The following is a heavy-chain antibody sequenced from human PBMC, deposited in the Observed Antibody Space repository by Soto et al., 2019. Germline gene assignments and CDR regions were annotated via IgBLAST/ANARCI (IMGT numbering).Heavy chain of an antibody. CDR1: RFTFSSYG. Sequence: QVQLVESGGGVVQPGRSLRLSCAASRFTFSSYGMHWVRQAPGKGLEWVAVISYDGSNKYYADSVKGRFTISRDNSKNTLYLQMNSLRAEDTAVYYCAKDRLRRNYYYYYMDVWGKGTTVTVSS. CDR3: AKDRLRRNYYYYYMDV. V-gene: IGHV3-30*18. CDR2: ISYDGSNK. J-gene: IGHJ6*03. D-gene: IGHD5-12*01.